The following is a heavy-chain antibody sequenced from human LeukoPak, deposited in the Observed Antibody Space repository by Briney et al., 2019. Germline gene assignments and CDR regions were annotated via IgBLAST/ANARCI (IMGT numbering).Heavy chain of an antibody. Sequence: GGPLRLSCAASGFTFRSYWLHWVRQAPGKGLEWVSRAIRDGSFTNYADSVKGRFTISRDNAKNTLYLQKSSLRAEDTAVYFCVRDGDDFNFDYWGQGSLVTVSS. CDR3: VRDGDDFNFDY. CDR2: AIRDGSFT. V-gene: IGHV3-74*01. CDR1: GFTFRSYW. D-gene: IGHD5-24*01. J-gene: IGHJ4*02.